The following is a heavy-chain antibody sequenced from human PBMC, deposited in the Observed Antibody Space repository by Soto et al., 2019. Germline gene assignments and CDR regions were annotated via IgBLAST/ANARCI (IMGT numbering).Heavy chain of an antibody. D-gene: IGHD3-22*01. CDR3: ARDKSYDSSGPSLPCYGMDV. Sequence: QVQLVQSGAEVKKPGSSVKVSCKASGGTFSSYAISWVRQAPGQGLEWMGGIIPIFGTANYAQKFQGRVTITTDESTSTAYMELSSLRSEDKAVYYGARDKSYDSSGPSLPCYGMDVWGQGTTVTVSS. V-gene: IGHV1-69*01. J-gene: IGHJ6*02. CDR2: IIPIFGTA. CDR1: GGTFSSYA.